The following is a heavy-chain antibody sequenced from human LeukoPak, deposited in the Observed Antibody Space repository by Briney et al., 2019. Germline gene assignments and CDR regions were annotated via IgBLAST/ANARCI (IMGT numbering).Heavy chain of an antibody. V-gene: IGHV3-30-3*01. CDR1: GFTFSSYA. J-gene: IGHJ6*03. Sequence: PGGSLRLSCAASGFTFSSYAMHWVRQAPGKGVEWVAVISYDGSNKYYADSVKGRFTISRDNAKNTLYLQMNSLRAGDTAVYYCARADNLYYYYYMDVWGKGTTVTVSS. CDR2: ISYDGSNK. D-gene: IGHD1-1*01. CDR3: ARADNLYYYYYMDV.